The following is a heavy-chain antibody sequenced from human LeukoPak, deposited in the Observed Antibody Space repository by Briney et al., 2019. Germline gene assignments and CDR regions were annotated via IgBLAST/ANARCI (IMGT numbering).Heavy chain of an antibody. D-gene: IGHD1-26*01. CDR2: ISGSGGST. Sequence: GGSLRLSCAASGFTFSSYAMSWVRQAPGKGLEWVSAISGSGGSTYYADSVKGRFTTSRDNSKNTLYLQMNSLRAEDTAVYYCASTSKGELQAYWGQGTLVTVSS. J-gene: IGHJ4*02. CDR3: ASTSKGELQAY. CDR1: GFTFSSYA. V-gene: IGHV3-23*01.